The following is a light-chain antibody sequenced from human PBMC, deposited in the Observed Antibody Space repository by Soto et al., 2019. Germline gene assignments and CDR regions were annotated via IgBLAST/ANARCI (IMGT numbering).Light chain of an antibody. CDR3: ISYTSSSTFVL. V-gene: IGLV2-18*02. CDR2: EVN. Sequence: QSALTQPPSVSGSPGQSVTISCTGTGSDVGYYNRVSWYQQPPGTAPKLIIYEVNNRPSGVPGRFSGSKSGNTASLTISGXXXXXXXXXYXISYTSSSTFVLFGGGTKL. CDR1: GSDVGYYNR. J-gene: IGLJ2*01.